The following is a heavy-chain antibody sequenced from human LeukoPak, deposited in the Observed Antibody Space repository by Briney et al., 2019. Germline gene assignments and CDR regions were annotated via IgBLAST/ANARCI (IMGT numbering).Heavy chain of an antibody. D-gene: IGHD4-17*01. J-gene: IGHJ6*02. CDR1: GGSSSSYY. Sequence: AAETLSLTCAVAGGSSSSYYWGWIRPPPGKGLGGIGYIYYSGSTNYNPSLKSRVTISGDTAKNQFSLKLSSVTAADTAVYYCARMLRVTTTVPRQASYYYYYGMDVWGQGTTVTVSS. CDR3: ARMLRVTTTVPRQASYYYYYGMDV. V-gene: IGHV4-59*08. CDR2: IYYSGST.